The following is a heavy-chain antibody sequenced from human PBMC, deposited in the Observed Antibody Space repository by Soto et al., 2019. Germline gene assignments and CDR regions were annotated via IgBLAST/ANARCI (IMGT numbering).Heavy chain of an antibody. Sequence: GGSLRLSCAASGFTVTSNYMSWVRQAPGKGLEWVSIIYSGGSTYYADSVKGRFTISRHNSRNTLYLQMNSLRTEDTAVYYCARILYSNTFYYYYMDVWCKGTTVTVSS. CDR3: ARILYSNTFYYYYMDV. V-gene: IGHV3-53*04. CDR2: IYSGGST. J-gene: IGHJ6*03. D-gene: IGHD6-13*01. CDR1: GFTVTSNY.